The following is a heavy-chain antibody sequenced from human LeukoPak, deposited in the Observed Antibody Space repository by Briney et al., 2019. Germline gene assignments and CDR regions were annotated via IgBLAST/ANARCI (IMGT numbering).Heavy chain of an antibody. V-gene: IGHV4-59*01. Sequence: SETLSLTCTVSGGSISSYYWSWIRQPPGKGLEWIGYIYYSGSTNYNPSLKSRVTISVDTSKNQFSLKLSSVTAADTAVYYCARAFYGSGTVTGIDFDYWGQGTLVTVSS. CDR2: IYYSGST. CDR1: GGSISSYY. CDR3: ARAFYGSGTVTGIDFDY. D-gene: IGHD3-10*01. J-gene: IGHJ4*02.